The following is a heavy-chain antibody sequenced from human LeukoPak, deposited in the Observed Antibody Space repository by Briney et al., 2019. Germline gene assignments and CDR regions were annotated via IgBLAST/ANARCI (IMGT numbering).Heavy chain of an antibody. Sequence: KPSETLSLTCTVSGGSISPYYWSWIRQPAGKGLECIGHIYTSGSTNYNPSLKSRVTMSVDTSKNQFSLKLTSVTAADTAVYYCARSDDDDYGGNGDYWGQGTLVTVSS. J-gene: IGHJ4*02. V-gene: IGHV4-4*07. CDR2: IYTSGST. D-gene: IGHD4-23*01. CDR1: GGSISPYY. CDR3: ARSDDDDYGGNGDY.